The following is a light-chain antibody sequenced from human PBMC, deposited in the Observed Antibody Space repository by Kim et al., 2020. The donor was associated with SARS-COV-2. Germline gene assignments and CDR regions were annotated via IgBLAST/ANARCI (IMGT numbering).Light chain of an antibody. V-gene: IGKV1-33*01. Sequence: SASLGDRVTITCQASQDIKNYLNWYQQKPGKAPKLLIWDAFHLETGVPSRFSGSGYGTDFTLTISSLQPEDIVTYYCQQYDNLPYTFGQGTKLEI. CDR2: DAF. CDR1: QDIKNY. J-gene: IGKJ2*01. CDR3: QQYDNLPYT.